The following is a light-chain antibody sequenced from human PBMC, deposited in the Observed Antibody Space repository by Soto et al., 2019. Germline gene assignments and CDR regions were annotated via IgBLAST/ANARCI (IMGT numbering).Light chain of an antibody. Sequence: EIVLTQSPGTLSLSPGERATLSCRASQSVSGSNLAWYQQKPGQAPRLLIYGASSRATGVPDRFSGSGSGTDFTLTISRLEPEDFAVYNCQQYGSTPLTFGGGTKVEIK. J-gene: IGKJ4*01. CDR2: GAS. CDR1: QSVSGSN. CDR3: QQYGSTPLT. V-gene: IGKV3-20*01.